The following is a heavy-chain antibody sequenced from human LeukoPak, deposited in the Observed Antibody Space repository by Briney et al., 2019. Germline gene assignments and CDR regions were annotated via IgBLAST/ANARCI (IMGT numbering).Heavy chain of an antibody. CDR2: NSGGGGST. Sequence: PGGSLRLSCAASGFTFSSYAMMWVRQAPGKGLEGVSANSGGGGSTYYADSVKGWFTISRDNSKNTLYLQMNSLRAEDTAVYYCAKVATMIVVVITADAFDIWGQGTMVTVSS. CDR3: AKVATMIVVVITADAFDI. J-gene: IGHJ3*02. CDR1: GFTFSSYA. V-gene: IGHV3-23*01. D-gene: IGHD3-22*01.